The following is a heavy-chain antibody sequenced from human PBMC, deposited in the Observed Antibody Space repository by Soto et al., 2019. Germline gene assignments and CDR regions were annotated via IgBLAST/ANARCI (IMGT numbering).Heavy chain of an antibody. V-gene: IGHV4-61*01. CDR1: GGSVSSGSYY. J-gene: IGHJ4*02. CDR3: ARVYSVRLTIDY. Sequence: QVQLQESGPGLVKPSETLSLTCTVSGGSVSSGSYYWSWIRQPPGKVLEWIGYIYYSGSTNYNPALKSRVTLSVETSNNQFSLKLSSVTAADTAVYYCARVYSVRLTIDYWGQGTLGTVSS. D-gene: IGHD1-26*01. CDR2: IYYSGST.